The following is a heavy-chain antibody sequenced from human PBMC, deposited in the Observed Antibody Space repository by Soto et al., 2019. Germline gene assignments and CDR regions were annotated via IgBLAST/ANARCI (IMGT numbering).Heavy chain of an antibody. D-gene: IGHD3-10*01. J-gene: IGHJ6*03. CDR1: GGSISSYY. CDR2: IYYSGST. Sequence: SETLSLTCTVSGGSISSYYWSWIRQPPGRGLEWIGYIYYSGSTNYNPSLKSRVTISVDTSKNQFSLKLSSVTAADTAVYYCARCNGSGSYYYYYCMDVWGKGTTVTSP. V-gene: IGHV4-59*13. CDR3: ARCNGSGSYYYYYCMDV.